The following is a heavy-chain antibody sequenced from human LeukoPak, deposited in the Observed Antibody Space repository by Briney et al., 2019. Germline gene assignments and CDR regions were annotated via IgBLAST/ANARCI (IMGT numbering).Heavy chain of an antibody. CDR1: RDSVSGNSAA. J-gene: IGHJ6*02. CDR2: TYYRSKWYH. CDR3: ARGSVAAWDNSYYYGMDV. V-gene: IGHV6-1*01. Sequence: SQTLSLTCAISRDSVSGNSAAWNWIRQSPSRGLEWLGRTYYRSKWYHDYAGSVKSRITINPDTSKNHFSLQLNSVTPDDTAMYYCARGSVAAWDNSYYYGMDVWGQGTTVTVSS. D-gene: IGHD6-6*01.